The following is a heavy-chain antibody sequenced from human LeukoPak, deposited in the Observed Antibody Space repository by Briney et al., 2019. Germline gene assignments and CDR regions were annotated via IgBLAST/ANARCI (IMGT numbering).Heavy chain of an antibody. CDR3: ARGPVTTGNWFDP. CDR2: ISSSGSNI. V-gene: IGHV3-48*03. Sequence: SGGSLRLSCAASGFTFSSYEMNWVRQAPGKGLEWVSFISSSGSNIKYADSVKGRFTISRDNAKNSLYLQMNSLRAEDTAVYYCARGPVTTGNWFDPWGQGTLVTVSS. J-gene: IGHJ5*02. CDR1: GFTFSSYE. D-gene: IGHD4-17*01.